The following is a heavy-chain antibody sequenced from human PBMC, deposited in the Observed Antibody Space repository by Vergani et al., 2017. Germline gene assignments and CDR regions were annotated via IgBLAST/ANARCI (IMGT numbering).Heavy chain of an antibody. CDR3: ASLITLRFLEWLPYPDAFDI. J-gene: IGHJ3*02. D-gene: IGHD3-3*01. Sequence: EVQLVESGGGLVQPGGSLRLSCAASGFTFSSYEMNWVRQAPGKGLEWVSYISSSGSTIYYADSVKGRFTISRDNAKNSLYLQMNSLRAEDTAVYYCASLITLRFLEWLPYPDAFDIWGQGTMVTVSS. V-gene: IGHV3-48*03. CDR2: ISSSGSTI. CDR1: GFTFSSYE.